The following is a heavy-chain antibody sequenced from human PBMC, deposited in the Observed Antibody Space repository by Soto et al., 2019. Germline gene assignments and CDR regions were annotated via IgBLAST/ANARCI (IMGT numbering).Heavy chain of an antibody. Sequence: VKVSCKASGYTFTSYGISWVRQAPGQGLEWMGWISAYNGNTNYAQKLQGRVTMTTDTSTSTAYMELRSLRSDDTAVYYCAGNYGDYGMWWFDPWGQGTLVTSPQ. V-gene: IGHV1-18*04. CDR1: GYTFTSYG. CDR3: AGNYGDYGMWWFDP. D-gene: IGHD4-17*01. CDR2: ISAYNGNT. J-gene: IGHJ5*02.